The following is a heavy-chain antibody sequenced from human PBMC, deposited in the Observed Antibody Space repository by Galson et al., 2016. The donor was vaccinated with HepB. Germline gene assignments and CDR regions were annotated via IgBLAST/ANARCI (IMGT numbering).Heavy chain of an antibody. CDR2: IETAGDT. V-gene: IGHV3-13*01. J-gene: IGHJ4*02. Sequence: SLRLSCAASGFIFSTHDMHWVRQVTGKGLEWVSGIETAGDTYYADSVKGRFTISRENGKNSVYLQMNSLSAGDTAGYYCVPEPQETESYSGHWGQGTLVTVSS. D-gene: IGHD2-21*01. CDR3: VPEPQETESYSGH. CDR1: GFIFSTHD.